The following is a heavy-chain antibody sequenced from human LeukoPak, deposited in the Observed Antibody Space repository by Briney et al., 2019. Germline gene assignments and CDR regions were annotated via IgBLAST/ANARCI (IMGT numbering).Heavy chain of an antibody. Sequence: GGSLRLSCAASGFTFSSYGMHWVRQAPGKGLEWVAVISYDGSNKYYADSVKGRFTNSRDNSKNTLYLQMNSLRAEDTAVYYCAKVDLGSVGSFDYWGQGTLVTVSS. J-gene: IGHJ4*02. CDR2: ISYDGSNK. CDR1: GFTFSSYG. V-gene: IGHV3-30*18. CDR3: AKVDLGSVGSFDY. D-gene: IGHD3-16*01.